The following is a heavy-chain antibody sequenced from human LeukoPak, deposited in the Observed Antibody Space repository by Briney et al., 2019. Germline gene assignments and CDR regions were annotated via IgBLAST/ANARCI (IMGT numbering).Heavy chain of an antibody. J-gene: IGHJ4*02. CDR1: RFIFSNYW. CDR3: ARRRGMGSPDY. Sequence: GGSLRLSCAASRFIFSNYWMTWVRQAPGRGLEWVANIKQDGNEKYYVDSVKGRFTISRDNAKNSLYLQMNSLRAEDTAVYYCARRRGMGSPDYWGQGTLVTVSS. D-gene: IGHD2-8*01. CDR2: IKQDGNEK. V-gene: IGHV3-7*03.